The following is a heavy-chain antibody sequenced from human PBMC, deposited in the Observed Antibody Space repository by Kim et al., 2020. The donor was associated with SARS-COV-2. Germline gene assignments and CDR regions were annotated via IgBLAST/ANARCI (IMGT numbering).Heavy chain of an antibody. CDR3: ATAPPVGAKAWWFDP. J-gene: IGHJ5*02. V-gene: IGHV1-24*01. CDR1: GYTLTELS. D-gene: IGHD1-26*01. CDR2: FDPEDGET. Sequence: ASVKVSCKVSGYTLTELSMHWVRQAPGKGLEWMGGFDPEDGETIYAQKFQGRVTMTEDTSTDTAYMELSSLKSEDTAVYYCATAPPVGAKAWWFDPWGQGTVVTVSS.